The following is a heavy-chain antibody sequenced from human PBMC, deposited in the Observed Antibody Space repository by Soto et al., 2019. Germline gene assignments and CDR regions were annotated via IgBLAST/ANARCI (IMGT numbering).Heavy chain of an antibody. Sequence: PSETLSLTCTVSGASIGVVDYYWGWIRQHPGKALEWIGYIYYSGGTYYNPSLKSRVTISVDTSKNQFSLELSSVTAADTAVYYCASIYDSSGYYYGNNWFDPWGQGTLVTVSS. CDR2: IYYSGGT. D-gene: IGHD3-22*01. CDR3: ASIYDSSGYYYGNNWFDP. CDR1: GASIGVVDYY. V-gene: IGHV4-31*02. J-gene: IGHJ5*02.